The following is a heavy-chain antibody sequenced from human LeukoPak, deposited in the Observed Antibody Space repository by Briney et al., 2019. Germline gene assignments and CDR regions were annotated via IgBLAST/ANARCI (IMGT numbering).Heavy chain of an antibody. J-gene: IGHJ4*02. D-gene: IGHD6-13*01. CDR2: ISGGGTTT. CDR3: TRVRSSSWYDY. CDR1: GXTFSTSW. Sequence: GGSLRLSCATSGXTFSTSWMHWVRHAPGKGRVWVSCISGGGTTTTYADSVKGRFTISRHNAKNTLFLQMNSLRVDDTAVYYCTRVRSSSWYDYWGQGALVIVAS. V-gene: IGHV3-74*01.